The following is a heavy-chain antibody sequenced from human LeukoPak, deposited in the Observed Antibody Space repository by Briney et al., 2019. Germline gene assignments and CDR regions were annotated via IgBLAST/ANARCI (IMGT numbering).Heavy chain of an antibody. CDR3: TRAYSSGWYFDY. CDR1: GFTFGDYA. CDR2: IRSKAYGGTT. J-gene: IGHJ4*02. Sequence: GGSLRLSCTASGFTFGDYAMSWFRQAPGKGLEWVGFIRSKAYGGTTEYAASVKGRFTISRDDSKSIAYLQMNSLKTEGTAVYYCTRAYSSGWYFDYWGQGTLVTVSS. D-gene: IGHD6-19*01. V-gene: IGHV3-49*03.